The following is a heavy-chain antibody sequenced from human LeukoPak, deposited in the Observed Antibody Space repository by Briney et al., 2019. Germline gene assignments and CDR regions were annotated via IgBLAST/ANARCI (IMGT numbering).Heavy chain of an antibody. J-gene: IGHJ6*02. V-gene: IGHV1-46*01. CDR2: INPNGGST. CDR3: ARERATPGNSFYFGLDV. Sequence: ASVKVSCKTSGYTFTSYYMHWVRQAPGQGLEWRGMINPNGGSTDYAQKFQGRVTVTRDTSTSTVYMEMSSLTSAGTAVYYCARERATPGNSFYFGLDVWGQGTTVTVSS. CDR1: GYTFTSYY. D-gene: IGHD4-23*01.